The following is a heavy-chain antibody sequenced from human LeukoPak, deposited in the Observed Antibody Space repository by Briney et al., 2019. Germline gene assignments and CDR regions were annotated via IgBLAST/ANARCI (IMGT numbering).Heavy chain of an antibody. Sequence: SETPSLTSAVYGGSFRGYYWCWSPHPPGPGLELFGEINHSGSTNYNASLKSRVTISVDTSKNQFSLKLSSVTAADTAVYYCARVYYYYYGMDVWGQGTTVTVSS. CDR2: INHSGST. V-gene: IGHV4-34*01. CDR3: ARVYYYYYGMDV. CDR1: GGSFRGYY. J-gene: IGHJ6*02.